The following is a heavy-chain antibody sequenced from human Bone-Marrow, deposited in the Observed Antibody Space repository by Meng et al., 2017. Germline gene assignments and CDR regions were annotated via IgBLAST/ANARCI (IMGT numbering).Heavy chain of an antibody. CDR1: NDSIRSGDYY. CDR3: SRDRGGYGDIAY. V-gene: IGHV4-30-4*01. Sequence: QVQLQESGPGLVKTSQSLSFTCTVANDSIRSGDYYWSWIRQPPGKGLEWIGFIYYSGTTYYNPSLKSRVTISVDTSKNQFSLNLSSVTAADTAVYYCSRDRGGYGDIAYWGQGTLVTVSS. CDR2: IYYSGTT. J-gene: IGHJ4*02. D-gene: IGHD4-17*01.